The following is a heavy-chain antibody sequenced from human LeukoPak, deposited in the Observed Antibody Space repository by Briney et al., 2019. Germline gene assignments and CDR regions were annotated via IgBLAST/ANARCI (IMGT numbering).Heavy chain of an antibody. J-gene: IGHJ6*02. V-gene: IGHV3-48*03. CDR3: ARAYYDFWSGYGASYYYGMDV. D-gene: IGHD3-3*01. CDR1: GFTFSSYE. Sequence: GGSLRLSCAASGFTFSSYEMNWVRQAPGKGLEWVSYISSGSTIYYADSVKGRFTISRDNAKNSLYLQMNSLRAEDTAVYYCARAYYDFWSGYGASYYYGMDVWGQGTTVTVSS. CDR2: ISSGSTI.